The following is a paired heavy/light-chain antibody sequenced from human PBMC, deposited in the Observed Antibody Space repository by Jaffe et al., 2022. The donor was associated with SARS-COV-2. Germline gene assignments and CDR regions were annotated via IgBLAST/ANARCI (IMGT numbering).Light chain of an antibody. CDR1: NSNIGSNT. CDR3: AAWDDSLNGPV. J-gene: IGLJ3*02. Sequence: QSVLTQPPSASGTPGQRVTISCSGSNSNIGSNTVNWYQQLPGTAPKLLIYTSNQRPSGVPDRFSESRSGTSASLAISGLQSEDEADYYCAAWDDSLNGPVFGGGTKLTVL. CDR2: TSN. V-gene: IGLV1-44*01.
Heavy chain of an antibody. V-gene: IGHV3-48*01. CDR1: GFTFSSFS. Sequence: EVQLVESGGGLVQPGGSLRLSCAASGFTFSSFSMNWVRQAPGKGLEWVSYISSSSRTIYYANSVKGRFTISRDNAKNSLYLQMNSLRGEDTAVYYCARVLNSAARNDYWGQGTLVTVSS. CDR2: ISSSSRTI. CDR3: ARVLNSAARNDY. J-gene: IGHJ4*02. D-gene: IGHD2-2*01.